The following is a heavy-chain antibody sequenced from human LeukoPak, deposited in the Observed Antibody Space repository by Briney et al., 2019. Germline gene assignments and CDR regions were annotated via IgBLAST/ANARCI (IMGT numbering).Heavy chain of an antibody. Sequence: SETLSLTCTVSGGSISSSSYYWGWIRQPPGKGLEWIGSIYYSGSTYYNPSLKSRVTISVDTSKNQFSLKLSSVTAADTAVYYCARVGYCGGDCYSRAGAFDIWGQGTMVTVSS. CDR1: GGSISSSSYY. CDR2: IYYSGST. CDR3: ARVGYCGGDCYSRAGAFDI. V-gene: IGHV4-39*07. J-gene: IGHJ3*02. D-gene: IGHD2-21*02.